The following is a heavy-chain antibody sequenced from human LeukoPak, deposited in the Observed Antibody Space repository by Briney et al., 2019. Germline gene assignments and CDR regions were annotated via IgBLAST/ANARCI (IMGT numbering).Heavy chain of an antibody. CDR2: IYTSGST. V-gene: IGHV4-4*07. J-gene: IGHJ6*03. CDR3: ARGERGSLFYYYMDV. Sequence: SETLSLTCTVSGGSISSYYWSWIRQPAGKGLEWIGRIYTSGSTNYNPSLKSRVTMSVDTSKNQFSLKLSSVTAADTAVYYCARGERGSLFYYYMDVWGKGTTVTVSS. CDR1: GGSISSYY. D-gene: IGHD3-16*01.